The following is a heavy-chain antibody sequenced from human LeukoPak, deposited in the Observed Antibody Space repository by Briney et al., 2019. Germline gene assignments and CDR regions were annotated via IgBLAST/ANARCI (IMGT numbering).Heavy chain of an antibody. CDR1: GGSIGTSNFY. CDR2: IYYSGST. V-gene: IGHV4-39*01. CDR3: ATYYDSSGYMDFDY. J-gene: IGHJ4*02. Sequence: KPSETLSLTCTVSGGSIGTSNFYWGWIRQPPGKGLEWIGNIYYSGSTYYNPSLKSRVTISVDTSKNQFSLKLGSVTAADTAVYYCATYYDSSGYMDFDYWGQGTLVTVSS. D-gene: IGHD3-22*01.